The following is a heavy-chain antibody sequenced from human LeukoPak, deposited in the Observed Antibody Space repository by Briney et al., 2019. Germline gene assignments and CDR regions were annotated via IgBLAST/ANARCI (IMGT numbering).Heavy chain of an antibody. J-gene: IGHJ4*01. CDR2: ISFSSSTI. CDR3: ATKMATKGSFEY. D-gene: IGHD5-24*01. CDR1: GFTFGTYN. Sequence: PGGSLRLSCGASGFTFGTYNMNWVRQAPGKGLEWVSYISFSSSTIHYADSVKGRFTISRDNAKNSLYLQMNSLRDEDTAVYYCATKMATKGSFEYWGQGTLVTVSS. V-gene: IGHV3-48*02.